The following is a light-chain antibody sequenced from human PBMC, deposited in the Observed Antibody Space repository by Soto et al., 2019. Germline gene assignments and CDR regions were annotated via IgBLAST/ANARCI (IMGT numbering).Light chain of an antibody. CDR2: GTN. Sequence: QSVLTQPPSASGTPGQRVTISCSGSSSNIGINTVNWYQQLPGTAPKLLIYGTNQRPSGAPDRFSGSKSGTSGSLAISGLQSEDEADYYCAAWDDGLNGWVFGGGTKVTVL. CDR1: SSNIGINT. CDR3: AAWDDGLNGWV. V-gene: IGLV1-44*01. J-gene: IGLJ3*02.